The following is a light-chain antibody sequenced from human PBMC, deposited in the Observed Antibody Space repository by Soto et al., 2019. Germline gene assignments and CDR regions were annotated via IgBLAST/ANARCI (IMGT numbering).Light chain of an antibody. CDR2: GAS. CDR3: QQFRGSQYT. J-gene: IGKJ2*01. CDR1: QGFSSNY. Sequence: ESVLTQSPGILSLSPGERATLFCRASQGFSSNYLAWYQQKPGQAPRLLIYGASNRAVGIPDRFSGSGSVTDFTLTISRLEPEDVAVYYCQQFRGSQYTFGQGTQLEIK. V-gene: IGKV3-20*01.